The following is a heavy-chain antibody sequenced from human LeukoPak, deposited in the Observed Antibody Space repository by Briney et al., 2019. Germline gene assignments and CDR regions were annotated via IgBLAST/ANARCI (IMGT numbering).Heavy chain of an antibody. Sequence: GGSLRLSCAASGSTFSSYAMSWVRQAPGKGLEWVSLISGSGGNTYYVDSVKGRFTISRDNSKSTLYLQINSLRAEDTAVYSCAKDNGAGNFDYWGQGTLVTVSS. CDR3: AKDNGAGNFDY. J-gene: IGHJ4*02. CDR1: GSTFSSYA. D-gene: IGHD1-26*01. V-gene: IGHV3-23*01. CDR2: ISGSGGNT.